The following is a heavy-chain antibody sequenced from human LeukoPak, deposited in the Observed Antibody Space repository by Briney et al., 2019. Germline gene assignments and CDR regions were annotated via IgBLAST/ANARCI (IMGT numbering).Heavy chain of an antibody. Sequence: GGSLRLSCAASGFAVSSNYVSWVRQAPGKGLEWVCGINWSGGSTDYADSVQGRFTISRDDAKNSLYLHMNNLRAEDTALYYCARPPSRDCSNGACPFDYWGQGTLVTVSS. D-gene: IGHD2-8*01. CDR2: INWSGGST. V-gene: IGHV3-20*04. CDR3: ARPPSRDCSNGACPFDY. J-gene: IGHJ4*02. CDR1: GFAVSSNY.